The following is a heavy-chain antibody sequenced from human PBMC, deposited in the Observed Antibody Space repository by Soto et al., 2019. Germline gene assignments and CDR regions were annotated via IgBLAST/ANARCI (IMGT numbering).Heavy chain of an antibody. CDR2: IIPIFGTA. Sequence: SVKVSCKASGGTFSSYAISWVRQAPGQGLEWMGGIIPIFGTANYAQNYQGRVTITADKSKSTAYMELSSLRSEDTAVHYCAIFSLRYIAAPTGFDPCRQGTRGTVAS. V-gene: IGHV1-69*06. J-gene: IGHJ5*02. CDR3: AIFSLRYIAAPTGFDP. CDR1: GGTFSSYA. D-gene: IGHD6-6*01.